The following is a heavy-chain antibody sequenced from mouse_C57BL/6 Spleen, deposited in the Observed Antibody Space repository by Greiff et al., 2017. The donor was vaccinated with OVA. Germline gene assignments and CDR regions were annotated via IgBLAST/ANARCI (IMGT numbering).Heavy chain of an antibody. CDR2: ISSGGSYT. CDR1: GFTFSSYG. V-gene: IGHV5-6*02. J-gene: IGHJ2*01. CDR3: ARHPHSTYYFDY. Sequence: EVKLVESGGDLVKPGGSLKLSCAASGFTFSSYGMSWVRQTPDKRLEWVATISSGGSYTYYPDSVKGRFTISRDNAKNTLYLQMSSLKSEDTAMYYCARHPHSTYYFDYWGQGTTLTVSS. D-gene: IGHD5-1*01.